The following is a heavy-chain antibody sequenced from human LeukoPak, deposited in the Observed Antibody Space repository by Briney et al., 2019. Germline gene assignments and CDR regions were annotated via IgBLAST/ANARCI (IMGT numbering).Heavy chain of an antibody. V-gene: IGHV3-73*01. D-gene: IGHD3-22*01. Sequence: GGSLRLSCAASGFTFSGSAMHWVRQASGKGPEWVGRIRSTANNYATAYAASVKGRFTISRDDSKNTAYLQMNSLKTEDTAVYYCTSLPYDSGFYYYTEYFQHWGQGTPVTVSS. CDR3: TSLPYDSGFYYYTEYFQH. CDR1: GFTFSGSA. CDR2: IRSTANNYAT. J-gene: IGHJ1*01.